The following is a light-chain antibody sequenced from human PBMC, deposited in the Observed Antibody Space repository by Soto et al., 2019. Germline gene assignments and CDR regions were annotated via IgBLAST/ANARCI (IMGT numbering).Light chain of an antibody. J-gene: IGLJ1*01. CDR1: SGDSNYE. CDR3: GADHGSGSNFVYV. CDR2: VGTGGKVG. Sequence: QPVLTQPPSASASLGASVTLTCTLSSGDSNYEVDWYQQRPGKGPRFVMRVGTGGKVGSKGDGIPDRFSVLGSGLNRYLTIKNIQEEDESDYHCGADHGSGSNFVYVFGTGTKLTVL. V-gene: IGLV9-49*01.